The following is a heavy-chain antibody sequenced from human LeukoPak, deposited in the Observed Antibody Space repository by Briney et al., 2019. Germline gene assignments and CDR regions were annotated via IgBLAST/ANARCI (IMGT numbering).Heavy chain of an antibody. CDR1: GYTFTSYG. CDR2: ISAYNGNT. D-gene: IGHD6-13*01. Sequence: GASVKVSCKASGYTFTSYGISWVRQAPGQGLEWMGWISAYNGNTNYAQKLQGRVTMTTDTSTSTAYMELRSLRSDDTAVYYCARDRHSSSFAAEYFQHWGQGTLVTVSS. V-gene: IGHV1-18*01. J-gene: IGHJ1*01. CDR3: ARDRHSSSFAAEYFQH.